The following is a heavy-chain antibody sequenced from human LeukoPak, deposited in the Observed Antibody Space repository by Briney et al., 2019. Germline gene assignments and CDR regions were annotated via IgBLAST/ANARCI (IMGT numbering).Heavy chain of an antibody. D-gene: IGHD3-10*01. CDR2: IYYNGST. CDR1: GGSISSGDYY. V-gene: IGHV4-30-4*01. CDR3: ARAPPSVVGELEYYFDY. Sequence: PSQTLSLTCTVSGGSISSGDYYWSWIRQPPGKGLEWIGYIYYNGSTYYNPSLKSRVTISVDTSKNQFSLKLSSVTAADTAVYYCARAPPSVVGELEYYFDYWGQGTLVTVSS. J-gene: IGHJ4*02.